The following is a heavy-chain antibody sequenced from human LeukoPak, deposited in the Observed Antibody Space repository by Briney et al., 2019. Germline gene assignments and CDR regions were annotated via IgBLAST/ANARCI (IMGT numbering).Heavy chain of an antibody. CDR2: IGSSSNSI. CDR1: GFTFSSYA. CDR3: ARELPTEAFDY. V-gene: IGHV3-21*01. D-gene: IGHD1-26*01. Sequence: GSLRLSCAASGFTFSSYAMSWVRQAPGKGLEWVSSIGSSSNSIYYTDSVKGRFTISRDNAKNSLYLQMNSLRAEDTAVYYCARELPTEAFDYWGQGTLVTVSS. J-gene: IGHJ4*02.